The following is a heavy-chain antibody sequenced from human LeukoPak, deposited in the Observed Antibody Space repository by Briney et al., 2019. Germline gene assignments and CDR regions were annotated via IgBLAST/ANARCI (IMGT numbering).Heavy chain of an antibody. CDR1: GFTFSSFW. V-gene: IGHV3-7*01. J-gene: IGHJ4*02. CDR2: INQDGSEK. Sequence: GGSLRLSRAASGFTFSSFWMTWVRQAPGKGLEWVANINQDGSEKYYVDSVKGRFTVSRDNAKNSVYLQMNSLRAEDTAVYYCARDGGVSGYDLLDYWGQGTLVTVSS. D-gene: IGHD5-12*01. CDR3: ARDGGVSGYDLLDY.